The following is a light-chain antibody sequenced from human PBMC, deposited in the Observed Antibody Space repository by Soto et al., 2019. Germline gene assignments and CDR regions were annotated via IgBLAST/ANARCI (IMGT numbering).Light chain of an antibody. CDR1: SSNIGADYD. V-gene: IGLV1-40*01. J-gene: IGLJ1*01. Sequence: QSVLTQPPSVSGAPGQRVTISCTGSSSNIGADYDVQWYQQRPGTAPKLLIFGNINRPSGVPDRFSGSKSGTSASLAITGLQAEDEGDYYCQSYDSTLSARYVFGTGTKVTVL. CDR3: QSYDSTLSARYV. CDR2: GNI.